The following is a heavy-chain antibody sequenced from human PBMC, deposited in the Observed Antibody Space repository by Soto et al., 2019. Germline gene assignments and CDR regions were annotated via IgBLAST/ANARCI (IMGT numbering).Heavy chain of an antibody. CDR3: ARLPLEGLSSPKDVWDAFDI. D-gene: IGHD6-6*01. Sequence: GGSLRLSCAASGFTFSSYGMHWVRQAPGKGLEWVAVIWYDGSNKYYADSVKGRFTISRDNSKNTLYLQMNSLRAEDTAVYYCARLPLEGLSSPKDVWDAFDIWGQGTMVTVSS. V-gene: IGHV3-33*08. J-gene: IGHJ3*02. CDR1: GFTFSSYG. CDR2: IWYDGSNK.